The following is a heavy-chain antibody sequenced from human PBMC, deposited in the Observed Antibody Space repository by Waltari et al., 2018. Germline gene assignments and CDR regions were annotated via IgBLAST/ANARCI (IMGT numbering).Heavy chain of an antibody. J-gene: IGHJ5*01. CDR1: GFTFTNAW. V-gene: IGHV3-15*02. CDR2: IKSKVHGGKP. D-gene: IGHD2-2*01. Sequence: EVQLVESGGALVKPGGSLRLSCAASGFTFTNAWMSWVRQAPGKGLEWVGHIKSKVHGGKPDYAVPGKDRFTITRDDSRSTTYLQMSSLKTEDTAVYYCTTSDTVEVVVARNWFGSWGQGTLVTVSS. CDR3: TTSDTVEVVVARNWFGS.